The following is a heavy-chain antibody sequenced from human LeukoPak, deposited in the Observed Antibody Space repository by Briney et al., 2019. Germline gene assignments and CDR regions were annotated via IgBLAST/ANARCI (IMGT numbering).Heavy chain of an antibody. CDR3: ARVNHIFVGRVFTGSNNYYYYMDV. Sequence: GASVKVSCKASGGTFSSYAISWVRQAPGQGLEWMGGIIPIFGTANYAQKFQGRVTITADESTSTAYMELSSLRSEDTAVYYCARVNHIFVGRVFTGSNNYYYYMDVWGKGTTVTVSS. CDR2: IIPIFGTA. V-gene: IGHV1-69*13. D-gene: IGHD3-9*01. CDR1: GGTFSSYA. J-gene: IGHJ6*03.